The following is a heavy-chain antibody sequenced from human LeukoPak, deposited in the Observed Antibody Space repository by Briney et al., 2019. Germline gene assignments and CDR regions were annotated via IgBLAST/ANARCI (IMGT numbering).Heavy chain of an antibody. CDR1: GFTFSSYA. Sequence: PGRSLRLSCAASGFTFSSYAMSWVRHAPGQGLERVSAISGSGGSTYYADSVKGRFTISRDNSKNTLYLQMNSLRAEDTAVYYCAKDRACSGGSCYLPDAFDIWGQGTMVTVSS. CDR3: AKDRACSGGSCYLPDAFDI. V-gene: IGHV3-23*01. D-gene: IGHD2-15*01. CDR2: ISGSGGST. J-gene: IGHJ3*02.